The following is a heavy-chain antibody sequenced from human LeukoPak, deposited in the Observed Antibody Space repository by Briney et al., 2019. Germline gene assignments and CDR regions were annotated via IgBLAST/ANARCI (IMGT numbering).Heavy chain of an antibody. CDR2: IIPIFGTA. D-gene: IGHD6-19*01. J-gene: IGHJ2*01. Sequence: GASVKVSCKASGGTFSSYAISWVRQAPGQGLEWMGGIIPIFGTANYAQKFQGRVTITADESTSTAYMELSSPRSEDTAVYYCARAEQWLAPDFDLWGRGTLVTVSS. CDR3: ARAEQWLAPDFDL. CDR1: GGTFSSYA. V-gene: IGHV1-69*13.